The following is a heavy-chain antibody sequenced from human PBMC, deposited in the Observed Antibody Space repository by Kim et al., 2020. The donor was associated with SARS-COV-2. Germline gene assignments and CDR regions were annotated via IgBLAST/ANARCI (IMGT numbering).Heavy chain of an antibody. CDR1: GDSVSSNSAA. CDR3: ARSSQWLENYYYYYGMDV. CDR2: TYYRSKWYN. D-gene: IGHD6-19*01. Sequence: SQTLSLTCAISGDSVSSNSAAWNWIRQSPSRGLEWLGRTYYRSKWYNDYAVSVKSRITINPDTSKNQFSLQLNSVTPEDTAVYYCARSSQWLENYYYYYGMDVWGQGTTVTVSS. V-gene: IGHV6-1*01. J-gene: IGHJ6*02.